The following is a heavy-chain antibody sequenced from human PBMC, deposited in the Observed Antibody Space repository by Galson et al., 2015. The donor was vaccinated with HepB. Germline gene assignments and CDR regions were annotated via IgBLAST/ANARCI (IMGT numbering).Heavy chain of an antibody. Sequence: ESLKISCKASGYIFTSSWIGWVRQMPGKGLEWMGIIYPGDSDTRHSPSFQGQVIISADKSISTAYLQWSSLKASDTAMYYCARLRGGNRSWALDYWGQGTLVTVSS. CDR1: GYIFTSSW. J-gene: IGHJ4*02. D-gene: IGHD6-13*01. CDR2: IYPGDSDT. CDR3: ARLRGGNRSWALDY. V-gene: IGHV5-51*01.